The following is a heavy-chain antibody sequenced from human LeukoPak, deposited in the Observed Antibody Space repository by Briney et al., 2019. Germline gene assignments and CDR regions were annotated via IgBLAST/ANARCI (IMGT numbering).Heavy chain of an antibody. V-gene: IGHV4-34*01. CDR2: INHSGST. J-gene: IGHJ4*02. Sequence: SETLSLTCAVYGGSFSGYYWSWIRQPPGKGLEWIGEINHSGSTNYNLSLKSRVTISVDTSKNQFSLKLSSVTAADTAVYYCARDSGWDSSGGPGDYWGQGTLVTVSS. CDR3: ARDSGWDSSGGPGDY. CDR1: GGSFSGYY. D-gene: IGHD6-19*01.